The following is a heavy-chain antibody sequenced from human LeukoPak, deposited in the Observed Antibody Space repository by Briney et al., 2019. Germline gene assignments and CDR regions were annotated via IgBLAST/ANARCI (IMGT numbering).Heavy chain of an antibody. D-gene: IGHD2-2*01. CDR3: ARVKGDIVVVPAAIYFDY. CDR1: GGSISSGGYY. V-gene: IGHV4-31*03. Sequence: PSETLSLTGTVSGGSISSGGYYWSWIRQHPGKGLEWIGYIYYSGSTYYNPSLKSRVTISVDTSKNQFSLKLSSVTAADTAVYYCARVKGDIVVVPAAIYFDYWGQGTLVTVSS. CDR2: IYYSGST. J-gene: IGHJ4*02.